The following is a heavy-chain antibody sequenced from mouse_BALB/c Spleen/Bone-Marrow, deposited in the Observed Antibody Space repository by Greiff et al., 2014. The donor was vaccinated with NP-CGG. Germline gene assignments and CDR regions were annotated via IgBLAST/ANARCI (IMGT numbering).Heavy chain of an antibody. CDR1: GFTFSSFG. V-gene: IGHV5-17*02. D-gene: IGHD3-3*01. CDR3: TRSRGNWDDFDY. Sequence: DVKLVESGGGLVQPGGSRKLSCAASGFTFSSFGMHWVRQAPEKGLERVAYISSGSRTVFYADTVKGRFTISRGNPKNTLFLQMTSLRSEDTAMYYCTRSRGNWDDFDYWGQGTTLTVSS. J-gene: IGHJ2*01. CDR2: ISSGSRTV.